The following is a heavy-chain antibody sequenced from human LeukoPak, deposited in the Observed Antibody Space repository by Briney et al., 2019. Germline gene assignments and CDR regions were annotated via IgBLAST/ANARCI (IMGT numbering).Heavy chain of an antibody. D-gene: IGHD4-17*01. CDR3: ARRGNYGDYFDY. V-gene: IGHV1-2*02. CDR2: INPNSGGT. J-gene: IGHJ4*02. CDR1: GYTFTGYY. Sequence: GASVKVSCKASGYTFTGYYLHWVRQAPGQGLEWMGWINPNSGGTKYAQKFQGRVTMTKDTSISTAYMDLSRLRSDDTAVYYCARRGNYGDYFDYWGQGTLVTVSS.